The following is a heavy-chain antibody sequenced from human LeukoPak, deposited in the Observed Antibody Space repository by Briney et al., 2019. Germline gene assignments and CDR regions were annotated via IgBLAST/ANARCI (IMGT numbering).Heavy chain of an antibody. CDR3: ARLDCSSTSCYTGHSFDY. CDR2: ISGSGGST. CDR1: GFTFSSYA. J-gene: IGHJ4*02. D-gene: IGHD2-2*02. V-gene: IGHV3-23*01. Sequence: GGSLRLSCAASGFTFSSYAMSWVRQAPGKGLEWVSAISGSGGSTYYTDSVKGRFTISRDNPKNTLYLQMNSLRAEDTAVYYCARLDCSSTSCYTGHSFDYWGQGTLVTVSS.